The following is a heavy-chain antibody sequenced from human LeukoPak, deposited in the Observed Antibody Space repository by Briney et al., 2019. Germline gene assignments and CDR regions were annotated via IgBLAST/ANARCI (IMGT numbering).Heavy chain of an antibody. CDR1: GFNFSTYW. V-gene: IGHV3-7*01. D-gene: IGHD3-10*01. CDR2: IKEDGSEI. J-gene: IGHJ4*02. CDR3: VTDQTGRHPYFFDY. Sequence: SGGSLRLSCTASGFNFSTYWTTWVRQVPGKGLEWVANIKEDGSEIYYVDAVKGRFSISRDNAKTSLYLQMHSLSVADTGLYYCVTDQTGRHPYFFDYWGQGTLVTVSS.